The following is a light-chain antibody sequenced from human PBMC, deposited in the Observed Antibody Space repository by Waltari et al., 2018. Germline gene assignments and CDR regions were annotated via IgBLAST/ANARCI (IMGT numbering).Light chain of an antibody. J-gene: IGLJ1*01. CDR2: DVS. V-gene: IGLV2-14*01. Sequence: QSALTQPASVSGSPGQSITISCTGTSSDVGGYNYVSWYQQHPGKATKLMIYDVSKRPSWVSNRFSGSKSGNTASLTISGLQAEDEADYYCSSYTSSSTRFGTGTKVTVL. CDR3: SSYTSSSTR. CDR1: SSDVGGYNY.